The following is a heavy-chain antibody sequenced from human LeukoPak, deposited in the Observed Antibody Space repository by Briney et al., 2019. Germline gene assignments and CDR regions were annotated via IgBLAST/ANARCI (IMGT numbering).Heavy chain of an antibody. CDR1: GGSFSGYY. D-gene: IGHD1-26*01. CDR2: INHSGST. CDR3: ASQGHHGKIVGTTLSYFYMDV. Sequence: PGGSLRLSCAVYGGSFSGYYWSWIRQPPGKGLEWIGEINHSGSTNYNPSLKSRVTISVDTSKNQFSLKLSSVTAADTAFYYCASQGHHGKIVGTTLSYFYMDVWGKGTTVTVSS. V-gene: IGHV4-34*01. J-gene: IGHJ6*03.